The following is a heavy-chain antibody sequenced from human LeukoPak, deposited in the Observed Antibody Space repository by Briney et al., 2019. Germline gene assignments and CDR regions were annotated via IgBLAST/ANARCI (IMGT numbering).Heavy chain of an antibody. Sequence: PSETLSLTCTVSGDSTSSYYCSWIRQPAGKGLEWIGRIYTSGSTNYNPSLKTRVTMSVDTSKNQFSLKLSSVTAADTAVYYCARGRAVAGPYGMDVWGQGTTVTVSS. V-gene: IGHV4-4*07. CDR1: GDSTSSYY. CDR2: IYTSGST. D-gene: IGHD6-19*01. J-gene: IGHJ6*02. CDR3: ARGRAVAGPYGMDV.